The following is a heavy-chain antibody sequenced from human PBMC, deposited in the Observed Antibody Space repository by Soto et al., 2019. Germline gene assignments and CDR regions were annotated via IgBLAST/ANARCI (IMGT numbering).Heavy chain of an antibody. V-gene: IGHV1-8*01. CDR1: GYTFTSYD. J-gene: IGHJ6*02. D-gene: IGHD3-22*01. CDR3: ARTDSSGYYLYYYYGMDV. Sequence: QVQLVQSGAEVKKPGASVKVSCKASGYTFTSYDINWVRQATGQGLEWMGWMNPNSGNTGYAQKFQGRVTMTRNTSISTAYMELSSLSSEDTAVYYCARTDSSGYYLYYYYGMDVWGQGTTVTVSS. CDR2: MNPNSGNT.